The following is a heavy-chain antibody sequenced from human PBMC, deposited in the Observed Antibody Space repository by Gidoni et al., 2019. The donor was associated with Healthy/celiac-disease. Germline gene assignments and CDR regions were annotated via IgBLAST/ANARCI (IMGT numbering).Heavy chain of an antibody. J-gene: IGHJ6*02. CDR1: GFNLDDYA. V-gene: IGHV3-43*02. CDR2: ISGDGGST. Sequence: EVQLVESGGGVVQPGGSLRLSCAASGFNLDDYAMHWVRQAPGKGLEWVSLISGDGGSTYYADSVKGRFTISRDNSKNSLYLQMNSLRTEDTALYYCAKDIALYDPVVYYHYYGMDVWGQGTTVTVSS. D-gene: IGHD2-2*01. CDR3: AKDIALYDPVVYYHYYGMDV.